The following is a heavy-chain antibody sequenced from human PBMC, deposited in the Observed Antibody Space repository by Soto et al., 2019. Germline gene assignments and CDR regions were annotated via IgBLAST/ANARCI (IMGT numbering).Heavy chain of an antibody. CDR2: IYYSGST. V-gene: IGHV4-59*08. CDR1: GGSISSYY. Sequence: SETLSLTCTVSGGSISSYYWSWIRQPPGKGLEWIGYIYYSGSTNYNPSLKSRVTISVDTSKNQFSLKLSSVTAADTAVYYCARLGYCSGGSCYPVRYFDYWGQGTLVTVSS. CDR3: ARLGYCSGGSCYPVRYFDY. J-gene: IGHJ4*02. D-gene: IGHD2-15*01.